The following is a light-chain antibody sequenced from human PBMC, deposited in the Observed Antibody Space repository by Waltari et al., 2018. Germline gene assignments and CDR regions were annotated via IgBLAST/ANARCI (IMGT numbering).Light chain of an antibody. CDR1: QSIRHY. Sequence: DIQMTQSPYSLSASVGDRVTITCRASQSIRHYLNWYHQKPGKAPNLLISSASNLQSGVPSRFSGSGSGTDFTLTISSLQPEDFGDYYCQQSYNIPFTFGQGTKLHFK. CDR3: QQSYNIPFT. CDR2: SAS. J-gene: IGKJ2*01. V-gene: IGKV1-39*01.